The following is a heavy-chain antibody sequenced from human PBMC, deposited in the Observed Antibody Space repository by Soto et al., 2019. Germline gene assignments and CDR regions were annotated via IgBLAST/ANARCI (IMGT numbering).Heavy chain of an antibody. CDR3: SKGIGTTRLYSMDV. CDR1: GCTFNTYA. D-gene: IGHD1-7*01. Sequence: XGSLRVSGVASGCTFNTYAMNWVRQAPGKGLEWVSVISASGDSTFYADSLKGRFSISRDNSKNTLYLQMNSLRAEDTALYYCSKGIGTTRLYSMDVWGQGTTVTVSS. CDR2: ISASGDST. V-gene: IGHV3-23*01. J-gene: IGHJ6*02.